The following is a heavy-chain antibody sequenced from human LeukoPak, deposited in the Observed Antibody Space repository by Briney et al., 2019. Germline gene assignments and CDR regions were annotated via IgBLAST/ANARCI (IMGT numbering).Heavy chain of an antibody. J-gene: IGHJ3*01. V-gene: IGHV3-30*02. CDR1: GFTFSSYG. CDR3: AKVFTSGAYQTTFDL. Sequence: PGGSLRLSCAASGFTFSSYGMHWVRQAPGKGLEWVAFIRYDGSNKYYADSVKGRFTISRDNSKNTLYLQMNSLRAEDTAVYYCAKVFTSGAYQTTFDLWGQGTMVAVSS. CDR2: IRYDGSNK. D-gene: IGHD1-7*01.